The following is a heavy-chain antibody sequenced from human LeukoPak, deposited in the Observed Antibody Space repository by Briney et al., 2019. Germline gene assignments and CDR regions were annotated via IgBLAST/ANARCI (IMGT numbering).Heavy chain of an antibody. J-gene: IGHJ4*02. V-gene: IGHV4-4*07. CDR1: GGSISSYY. CDR3: ARDRVYGRIAVAGSRAYYFDY. CDR2: IYTSGST. D-gene: IGHD6-19*01. Sequence: SETLSLTCTVSGGSISSYYWSWIRQPAGKGLEWIGRIYTSGSTNYNPPLKSRVTMSVDTSKNQFSLKLSSVTAADTAVYYCARDRVYGRIAVAGSRAYYFDYWGQGTLVTVSS.